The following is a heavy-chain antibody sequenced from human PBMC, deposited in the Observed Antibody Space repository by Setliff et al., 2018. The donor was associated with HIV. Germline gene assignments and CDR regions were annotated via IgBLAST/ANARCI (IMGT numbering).Heavy chain of an antibody. V-gene: IGHV3-15*01. CDR1: GFTFSNAW. D-gene: IGHD2-15*01. J-gene: IGHJ4*02. CDR2: IKSKTDGGTT. Sequence: PGESLKISCAASGFTFSNAWMSWVRQAPGKGLEWVGRIKSKTDGGTTDYAAPVKGRFTISRDDSKNTLYLQMNSLKTEDTAVYYCTTDCSGGSCYMPNLPKDYWGQGTLVTVSS. CDR3: TTDCSGGSCYMPNLPKDY.